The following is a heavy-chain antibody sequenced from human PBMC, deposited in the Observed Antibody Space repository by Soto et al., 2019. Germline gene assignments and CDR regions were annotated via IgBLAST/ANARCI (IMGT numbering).Heavy chain of an antibody. J-gene: IGHJ4*02. Sequence: SETLSLTCTVSGGSISSGGYYWSWIRQHPGKGLEWIGYIHSSGSTYYNPSLKSRVTISVDTSKNQFYLKLSSVTAADTAVYYCARGRPFLTTGTIIIHLVVWCQGTLVSVAS. D-gene: IGHD4-17*01. V-gene: IGHV4-31*03. CDR2: IHSSGST. CDR1: GGSISSGGYY. CDR3: ARGRPFLTTGTIIIHLVV.